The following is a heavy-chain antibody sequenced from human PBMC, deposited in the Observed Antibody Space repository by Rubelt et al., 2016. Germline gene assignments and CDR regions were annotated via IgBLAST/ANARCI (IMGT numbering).Heavy chain of an antibody. V-gene: IGHV4-59*12. D-gene: IGHD3-10*01. CDR1: GGSISTYY. Sequence: QVQLQESGPGLLKPSETLSLTCTVSGGSISTYYWSWIRQPPGKGPEWIGYVFYSGSTNYNPSFNSRVTMSVDTSKSQLARKSSSVTDAATALYYCATAPRGKAYFDFWARGTLVTVSS. J-gene: IGHJ2*01. CDR3: ATAPRGKAYFDF. CDR2: VFYSGST.